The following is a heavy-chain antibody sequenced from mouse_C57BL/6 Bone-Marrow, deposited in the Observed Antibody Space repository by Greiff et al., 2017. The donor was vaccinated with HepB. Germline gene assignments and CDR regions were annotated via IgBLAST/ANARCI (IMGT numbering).Heavy chain of an antibody. V-gene: IGHV1-50*01. CDR3: ARIYYYGSSPYAMDY. D-gene: IGHD1-1*01. J-gene: IGHJ4*01. CDR1: GYTFTSYW. CDR2: IDPSDSDT. Sequence: QAKLQQSGAELVKPGASVKLSCKASGYTFTSYWMQWVKQRPGQGLEWIGEIDPSDSDTNDNQNFKGKATLTVDTSSSTAYMQLSSLTSEDSAVYYCARIYYYGSSPYAMDYWGQGTSVTVSS.